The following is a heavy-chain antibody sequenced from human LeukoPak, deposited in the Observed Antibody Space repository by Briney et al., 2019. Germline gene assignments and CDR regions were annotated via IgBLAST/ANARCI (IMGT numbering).Heavy chain of an antibody. Sequence: SETLSLTCAVSGGSITSGGYSWSWIRQPPAKGLEWIGYIYYSGSTYYNPSLKSRVTISVDRSKNQFSLKLSSVTAADTAVYYCARDSSGENGVWFDPWGQGTLVTVSS. D-gene: IGHD3-22*01. CDR1: GGSITSGGYS. V-gene: IGHV4-30-2*01. CDR3: ARDSSGENGVWFDP. CDR2: IYYSGST. J-gene: IGHJ5*02.